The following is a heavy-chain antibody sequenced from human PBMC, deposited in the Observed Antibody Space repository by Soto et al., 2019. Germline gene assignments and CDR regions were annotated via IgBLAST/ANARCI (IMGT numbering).Heavy chain of an antibody. D-gene: IGHD3-22*01. CDR2: INPRGGST. CDR1: GYTFTSYY. V-gene: IGHV1-46*01. Sequence: QVQLVQSGAEVKKPGASVKVSCKASGYTFTSYYMHWLRQAPGQVLEWMGLINPRGGSTSYAQKFQGRFNMTRDTSTRTVYMELSSLRSEDTAVYYCARDYDSSCYHYYYYGMDVWGQGTTVTVSS. J-gene: IGHJ6*02. CDR3: ARDYDSSCYHYYYYGMDV.